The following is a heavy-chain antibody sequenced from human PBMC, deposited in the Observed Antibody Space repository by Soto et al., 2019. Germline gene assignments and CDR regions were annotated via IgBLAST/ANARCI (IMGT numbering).Heavy chain of an antibody. CDR1: GGSISSGDYY. CDR2: IYYSGST. Sequence: PSETLSLTCTVSGGSISSGDYYWSWIRQPPGKGLEWIGYIYYSGSTYYNPFLKSRVTISVDTSKNQFSLKLSSVTAADTAVYYCARDPRGGYYFDYWGQGTLVTVSS. V-gene: IGHV4-30-4*01. J-gene: IGHJ4*02. CDR3: ARDPRGGYYFDY. D-gene: IGHD2-15*01.